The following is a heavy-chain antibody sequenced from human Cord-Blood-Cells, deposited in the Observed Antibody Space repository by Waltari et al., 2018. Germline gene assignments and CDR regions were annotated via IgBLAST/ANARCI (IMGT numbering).Heavy chain of an antibody. CDR1: GFTFSSFA. V-gene: IGHV3-23*01. CDR3: AKDRAAGSYFDY. CDR2: ISGSGGST. D-gene: IGHD6-25*01. J-gene: IGHJ4*02. Sequence: EVQLLESGGGLVQPGGSLRLSCAASGFTFSSFAMSRVRQAPGKGLEWVSAISGSGGSTYYADSVKGRFTISRDNSKNTLYLQMNSLRAEDTAVYYCAKDRAAGSYFDYWGQGTLVTVSS.